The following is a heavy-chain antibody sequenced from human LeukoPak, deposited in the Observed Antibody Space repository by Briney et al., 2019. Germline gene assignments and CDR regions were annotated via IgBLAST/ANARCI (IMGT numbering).Heavy chain of an antibody. J-gene: IGHJ5*02. CDR2: IYYSGST. CDR1: GASISSYY. Sequence: SETLSLTCTVSGASISSYYWRWIRQPPGKGLEWIGYIYYSGSTRYNPSLKSRVTISVDTSKNQFSLKLSSVTAADTAVYYCARVGIFRFPSIWFDPWGQGTLVTVSS. V-gene: IGHV4-59*01. CDR3: ARVGIFRFPSIWFDP. D-gene: IGHD3-3*01.